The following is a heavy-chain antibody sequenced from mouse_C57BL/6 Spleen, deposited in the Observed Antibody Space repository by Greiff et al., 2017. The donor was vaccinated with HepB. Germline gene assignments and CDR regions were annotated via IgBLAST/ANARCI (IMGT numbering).Heavy chain of an antibody. V-gene: IGHV1-15*01. CDR1: GYTFTDYE. CDR3: TSPYYSNYYFDY. J-gene: IGHJ2*01. Sequence: QVQLKQSGAELVRPGASVTLSCKASGYTFTDYEMHWVKQTPVHGLEWIGAIDPETGGTAYNQKFKGKAILTADKSSSTAYMERRSLTSEDSAVYYCTSPYYSNYYFDYWGQGTTLTVSS. D-gene: IGHD2-5*01. CDR2: IDPETGGT.